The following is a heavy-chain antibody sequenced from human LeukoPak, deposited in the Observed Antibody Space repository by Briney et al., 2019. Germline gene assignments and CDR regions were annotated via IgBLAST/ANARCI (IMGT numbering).Heavy chain of an antibody. CDR1: GGSISSSSYY. Sequence: SETLSLTCTVSGGSISSSSYYWGWIRQPPGKGLEWIGSIYYSGSTYYNPSLKSRVTISVDTSKNQFSLKLSSVTAADTAAYYCARYRGFGDLVGYWGQGTLVTVSS. D-gene: IGHD3-10*01. CDR2: IYYSGST. CDR3: ARYRGFGDLVGY. J-gene: IGHJ4*02. V-gene: IGHV4-39*07.